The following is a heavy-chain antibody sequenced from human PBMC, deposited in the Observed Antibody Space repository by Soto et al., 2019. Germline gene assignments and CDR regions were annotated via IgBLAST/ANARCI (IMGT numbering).Heavy chain of an antibody. D-gene: IGHD4-4*01. CDR1: GFTFSTYW. CDR3: TRAYTCFDC. J-gene: IGHJ4*02. V-gene: IGHV3-74*01. CDR2: IKSDGSST. Sequence: EVQLVESGGGLVQPGGSLRLSCAASGFTFSTYWMHWVRQAPGKGLVWVSRIKSDGSSTDYADSVKGRFTISRDNAKNTLYLQMNSLRDEDTSVYYCTRAYTCFDCWGQGTLVTVSS.